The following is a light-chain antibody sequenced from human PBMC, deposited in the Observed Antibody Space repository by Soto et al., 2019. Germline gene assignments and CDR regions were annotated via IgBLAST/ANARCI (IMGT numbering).Light chain of an antibody. V-gene: IGKV1-5*03. CDR2: RAS. Sequence: DIQMTQSPSTLSASVGDRVIITCRASQSISSWLAWYQQKPGKAPNLLIYRASSLESGVPSRFSGSGSGTEFTLTISSLHPDDFATYYCQQYSGYPWTFGQGTKVEIK. CDR1: QSISSW. J-gene: IGKJ1*01. CDR3: QQYSGYPWT.